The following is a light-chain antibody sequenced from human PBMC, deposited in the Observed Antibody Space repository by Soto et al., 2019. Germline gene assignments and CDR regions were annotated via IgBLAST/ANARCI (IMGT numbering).Light chain of an antibody. CDR2: GAS. CDR1: QSVNSTY. Sequence: EIVLTQSPGTLSLSPGGGATLSCRASQSVNSTYLAWYQQKPDQAPRLLIYGASSRATGIPDRFSGSGSGTDFTLTISRLEPEDFAVYYCQQYSTSPRTFGQGTRVEIK. CDR3: QQYSTSPRT. J-gene: IGKJ1*01. V-gene: IGKV3-20*01.